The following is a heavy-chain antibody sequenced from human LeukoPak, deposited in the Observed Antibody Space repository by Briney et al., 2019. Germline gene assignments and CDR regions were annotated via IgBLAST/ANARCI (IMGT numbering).Heavy chain of an antibody. J-gene: IGHJ4*02. CDR2: IRYDGSNK. D-gene: IGHD3-10*02. CDR1: GFTFSSYG. CDR3: AILSVPGDYFDY. Sequence: PGGSLRLSCAASGFTFSSYGMHWVRQAPGKGLEWVTFIRYDGSNKFYADSVKGRFTISRDNSKNTLYLQMNNLIVEETAVYYCAILSVPGDYFDYWGQGTLVTVSS. V-gene: IGHV3-30*02.